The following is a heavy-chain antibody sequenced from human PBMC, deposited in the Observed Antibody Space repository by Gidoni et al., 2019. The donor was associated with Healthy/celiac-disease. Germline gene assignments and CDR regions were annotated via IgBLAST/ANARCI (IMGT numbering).Heavy chain of an antibody. V-gene: IGHV4-30-4*01. Sequence: QVQLQESGPGLVKPSQTMSLTCTVSGGSLSSGDYYWSWIRQPPGKGLEWIGYIDYSVSTYYNPSLKRRVTISVDTSQNRYSLKLSSVTAADTAVYYCARRYGDYYYYMDVWGKGTTVTVSS. D-gene: IGHD4-17*01. CDR2: IDYSVST. J-gene: IGHJ6*03. CDR1: GGSLSSGDYY. CDR3: ARRYGDYYYYMDV.